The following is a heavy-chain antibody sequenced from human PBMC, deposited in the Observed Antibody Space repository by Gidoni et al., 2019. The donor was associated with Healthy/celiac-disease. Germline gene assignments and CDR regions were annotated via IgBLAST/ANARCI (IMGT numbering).Heavy chain of an antibody. CDR1: GYSISSGYY. V-gene: IGHV4-38-2*01. D-gene: IGHD4-17*01. J-gene: IGHJ4*02. CDR3: AEDYGGNSAFDY. Sequence: QVQLQESVPGLVKPSETLSVTCAVSGYSISSGYYWGWLRQPPGTGLEWIGSIYHSGSTYYNPSLKSRVTISVDTSKNQFSLKLSSVTAADTAVYYCAEDYGGNSAFDYWGQGTLVTVSS. CDR2: IYHSGST.